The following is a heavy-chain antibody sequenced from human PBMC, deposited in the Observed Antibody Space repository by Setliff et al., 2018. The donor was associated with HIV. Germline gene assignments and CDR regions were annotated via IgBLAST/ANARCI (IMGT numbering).Heavy chain of an antibody. CDR3: ARHSPTVGVRVDAFDI. V-gene: IGHV4-59*08. J-gene: IGHJ3*02. CDR1: GGSISSHY. Sequence: PSETLSLTCTVSGGSISSHYWIWIRQPPGKGLELIGYIHYSGVTNYNPSLKSRVTISLDTSRTQFSLRLSSVTAADTAVYYCARHSPTVGVRVDAFDIWGQGTVVTVSS. D-gene: IGHD2-8*01. CDR2: IHYSGVT.